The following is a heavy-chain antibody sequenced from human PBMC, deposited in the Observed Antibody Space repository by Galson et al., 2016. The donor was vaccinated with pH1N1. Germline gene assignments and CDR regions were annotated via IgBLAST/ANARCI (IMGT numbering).Heavy chain of an antibody. J-gene: IGHJ2*01. Sequence: SLRLSCAASGFKFSSYAMHWVRQAPGKGLEWVAGVWHDGSNKYYGDAVKGRFSISRDNSKNTLFLQMNSLRPDDTATYYCAKCGSGGVCYRHFDVWGQGTLVTVSS. CDR2: VWHDGSNK. D-gene: IGHD2-21*01. V-gene: IGHV3-33*06. CDR1: GFKFSSYA. CDR3: AKCGSGGVCYRHFDV.